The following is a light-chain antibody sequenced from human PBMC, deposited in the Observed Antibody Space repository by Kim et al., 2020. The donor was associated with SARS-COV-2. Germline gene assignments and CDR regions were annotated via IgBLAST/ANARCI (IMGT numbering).Light chain of an antibody. V-gene: IGKV3-11*01. CDR1: QSVSSN. Sequence: EIVLTQSPATLSLSPGERATLSCRASQSVSSNLLWYQQKPGQAPRLLIYDASNRATGIPARFSGSGSGTDFTLTIGSLEPEDFAVYYCQQRNTWWTFGQGTKVEIK. CDR3: QQRNTWWT. J-gene: IGKJ1*01. CDR2: DAS.